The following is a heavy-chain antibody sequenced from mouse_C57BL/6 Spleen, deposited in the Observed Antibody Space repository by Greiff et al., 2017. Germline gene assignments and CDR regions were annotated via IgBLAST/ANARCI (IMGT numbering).Heavy chain of an antibody. V-gene: IGHV5-17*01. CDR2: ISSGSSTI. J-gene: IGHJ4*01. Sequence: EVNVVESGGGLVKPGGSLKLSCAASGFTFSDYGMHWVRQAPEKGLEWVAYISSGSSTIYYADTVKGRFTISRDNAKNTLFLQMTSLRSEDTAMYYCARKLGRFRVYAMDYWGQGTSVTVSS. D-gene: IGHD4-1*01. CDR3: ARKLGRFRVYAMDY. CDR1: GFTFSDYG.